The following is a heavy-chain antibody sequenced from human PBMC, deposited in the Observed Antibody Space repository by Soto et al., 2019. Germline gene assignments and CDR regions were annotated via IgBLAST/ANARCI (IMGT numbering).Heavy chain of an antibody. V-gene: IGHV1-69*13. CDR2: IIPIFGTA. Sequence: GASVKVSCKASGGTFSSYAISWVRQAPGQGLEWMGGIIPIFGTANYAQKFQGRVTITADESTSTAYMELSSLRSEDTAVYYCASGDYYDSRGLGPYGMDVWGQGTTVTVSS. CDR3: ASGDYYDSRGLGPYGMDV. J-gene: IGHJ6*02. D-gene: IGHD3-22*01. CDR1: GGTFSSYA.